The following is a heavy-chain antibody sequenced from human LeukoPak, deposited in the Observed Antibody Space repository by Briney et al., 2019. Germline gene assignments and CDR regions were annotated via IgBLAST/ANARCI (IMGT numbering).Heavy chain of an antibody. Sequence: SETLSLTCTVSGGSISSYYWSWIRQPPGKGLEWIGYIYYSGSTNYNPSLKSRVTISVDTSKNQFSLKLSSVTAADTAVYYCAREARPRDSNYAWFDPWGQGTLVTVSS. V-gene: IGHV4-59*01. CDR3: AREARPRDSNYAWFDP. D-gene: IGHD4-11*01. CDR2: IYYSGST. CDR1: GGSISSYY. J-gene: IGHJ5*02.